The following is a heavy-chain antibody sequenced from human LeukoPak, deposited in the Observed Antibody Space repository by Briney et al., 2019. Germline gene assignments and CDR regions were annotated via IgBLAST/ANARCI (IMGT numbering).Heavy chain of an antibody. CDR1: GITFSSYA. D-gene: IGHD3-10*01. CDR3: AKSRGSGLFDY. Sequence: PGGSLRLSCAASGITFSSYAMSRVRQAPGKGLEWVSGISGSGGSTYYADSVKGRFTISRDNSKNTLYLQMNSLRAEDTAVYYCAKSRGSGLFDYWGQGTLVTVAS. V-gene: IGHV3-23*01. CDR2: ISGSGGST. J-gene: IGHJ4*02.